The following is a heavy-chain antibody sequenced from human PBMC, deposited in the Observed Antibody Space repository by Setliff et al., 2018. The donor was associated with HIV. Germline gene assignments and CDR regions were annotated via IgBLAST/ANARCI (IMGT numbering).Heavy chain of an antibody. Sequence: SETLSLTCTVSGASISSGYWSWIRQPAGKGLEWIGRLYNSGNTNYNPSLQSRISISVDTSKNQFSLKLSSVTAADTAVYYCARSSSSWSGWFDPWGQGTLVTVSS. V-gene: IGHV4-4*07. CDR2: LYNSGNT. CDR3: ARSSSSWSGWFDP. CDR1: GASISSGY. J-gene: IGHJ5*02. D-gene: IGHD6-13*01.